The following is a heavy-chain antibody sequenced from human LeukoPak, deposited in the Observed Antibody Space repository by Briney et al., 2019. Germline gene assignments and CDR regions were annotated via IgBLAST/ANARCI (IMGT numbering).Heavy chain of an antibody. CDR2: ISSSGSTI. CDR3: ARDRRTNRSRWFDP. V-gene: IGHV3-11*01. Sequence: GGSLRLSCAASGFTFSDYYMSWIRQAPGKGLEWVSYISSSGSTIYYADSVKGRFTISRDNAKNSLYLQMNSLRAEDTAVYYCARDRRTNRSRWFDPWGQGTLVTVSS. J-gene: IGHJ5*02. CDR1: GFTFSDYY. D-gene: IGHD2-2*01.